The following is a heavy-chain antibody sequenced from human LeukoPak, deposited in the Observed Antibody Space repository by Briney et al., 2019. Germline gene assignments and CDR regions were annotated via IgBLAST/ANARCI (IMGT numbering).Heavy chain of an antibody. CDR1: GFTFTRYT. Sequence: GGSLRLSCAAPGFTFTRYTMHWVRQAPGKGLEWVAVVLYDGSNKYYADSVKGRFTLSRDNSKNTLSLQMDTLRADDTAVYYCVRDNCGGILDFGGQGTLVTVSS. D-gene: IGHD2-21*01. CDR3: VRDNCGGILDF. V-gene: IGHV3-30*04. J-gene: IGHJ4*02. CDR2: VLYDGSNK.